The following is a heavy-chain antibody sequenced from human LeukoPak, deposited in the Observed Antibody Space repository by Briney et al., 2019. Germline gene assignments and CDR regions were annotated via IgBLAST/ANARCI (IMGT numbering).Heavy chain of an antibody. CDR2: IRSKAYGGTT. CDR3: TRQTGYYNY. V-gene: IGHV3-49*04. Sequence: GGSLRLSCTASGFTFGDYAMSWVRQAPGKGLEWVGFIRSKAYGGTTEYAASVKGRFTISRDDSKSIAYLQMNSLKTEDTAVYYCTRQTGYYNYWGQGTLVTVSS. J-gene: IGHJ4*02. CDR1: GFTFGDYA. D-gene: IGHD1-26*01.